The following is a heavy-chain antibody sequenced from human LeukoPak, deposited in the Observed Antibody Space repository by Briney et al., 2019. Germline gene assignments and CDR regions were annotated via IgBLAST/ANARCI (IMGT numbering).Heavy chain of an antibody. Sequence: TGGSLRLSCAASGFTFTTYWMSWVRQAPGKGLEWVANIKQDGSEKYYVDSVKGRFTISRGNAKNSLYLQMNSLRAEDTAVYYCATGRTMAYWGQGTLDTVSS. J-gene: IGHJ4*02. CDR2: IKQDGSEK. D-gene: IGHD4/OR15-4a*01. CDR3: ATGRTMAY. CDR1: GFTFTTYW. V-gene: IGHV3-7*01.